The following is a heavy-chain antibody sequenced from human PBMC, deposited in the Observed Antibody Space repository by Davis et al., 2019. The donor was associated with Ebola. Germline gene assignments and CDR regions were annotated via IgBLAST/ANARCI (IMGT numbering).Heavy chain of an antibody. J-gene: IGHJ3*02. Sequence: GESLKISCKGSGYSFTSYWIGWVRQMPGKGLEWMGIIYPGDSDTRYSPSFQGQVTISADKSISTAYLQWSSLKASDTAMYYCARRGSGYAHPNAFDIWGQGTMVTVSS. D-gene: IGHD3-22*01. CDR1: GYSFTSYW. V-gene: IGHV5-51*01. CDR3: ARRGSGYAHPNAFDI. CDR2: IYPGDSDT.